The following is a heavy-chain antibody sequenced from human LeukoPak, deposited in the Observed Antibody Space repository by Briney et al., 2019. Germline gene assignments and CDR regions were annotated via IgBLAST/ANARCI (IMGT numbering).Heavy chain of an antibody. Sequence: GGSVRLSCAATGFPFSSYAMSWVRQASAKGLAWVSAISGSGGSTYYAASLKGRFTISRDNSKNTLYLQMNCLRAEDTAVYYWAKTGIFGVVTPPDYFDYWGQGTLVTVSS. J-gene: IGHJ4*02. D-gene: IGHD3-3*01. V-gene: IGHV3-23*01. CDR2: ISGSGGST. CDR3: AKTGIFGVVTPPDYFDY. CDR1: GFPFSSYA.